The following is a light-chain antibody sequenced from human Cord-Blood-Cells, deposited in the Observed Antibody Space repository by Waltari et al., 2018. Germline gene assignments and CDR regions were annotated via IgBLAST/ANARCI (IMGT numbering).Light chain of an antibody. CDR1: SGDVGGDNY. CDR3: SSYTSSSTYV. V-gene: IGLV2-14*01. J-gene: IGLJ1*01. CDR2: DVS. Sequence: QSALPQPASVSGSPGQSITISCTGTSGDVGGDNYVSWYQQHPGKAPKLMIYDVSNRPSGVSNRFSGSKSGNTASLTISGLQAEDEADYYCSSYTSSSTYVFGTGTKVTVL.